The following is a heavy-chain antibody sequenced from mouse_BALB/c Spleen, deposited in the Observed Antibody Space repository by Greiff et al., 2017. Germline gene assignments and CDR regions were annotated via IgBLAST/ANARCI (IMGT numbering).Heavy chain of an antibody. D-gene: IGHD1-1*01. J-gene: IGHJ3*01. CDR3: ARGEFYYGSSYGLAWFAY. V-gene: IGHV1S135*01. Sequence: EVQLQQSGPELVKPGASVKVSCKASGYAFTSYNMYWVKQSHGKSLEWIGYIDPYNGGTSYNQKFKGKATLTVDKSSSTAYMHLNSLTSEDSAVYYCARGEFYYGSSYGLAWFAYWGQGTLVTVSA. CDR2: IDPYNGGT. CDR1: GYAFTSYN.